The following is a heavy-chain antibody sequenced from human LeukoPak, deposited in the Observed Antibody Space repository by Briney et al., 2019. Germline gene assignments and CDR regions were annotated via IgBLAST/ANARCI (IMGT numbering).Heavy chain of an antibody. J-gene: IGHJ4*02. CDR3: VRGLGSYDFSGYYY. D-gene: IGHD3-22*01. CDR2: IYYSGST. CDR1: GGSISSYY. Sequence: SETLSLTCTVSGGSISSYYWSWIRQPPGKGLEWIGYIYYSGSTNYNPSLKSRVTISVDTSKNQFSLKLSSVTAADTAVYYCVRGLGSYDFSGYYYWGQGTLVTVSS. V-gene: IGHV4-59*01.